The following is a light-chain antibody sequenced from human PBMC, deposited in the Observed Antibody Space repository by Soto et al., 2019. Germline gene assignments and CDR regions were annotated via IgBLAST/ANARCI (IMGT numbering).Light chain of an antibody. CDR1: QSISTW. CDR3: QQYNPSSRT. J-gene: IGKJ1*01. CDR2: KAS. Sequence: DIQMTQSPSTLSAFVGDRVTITCRARQSISTWLAWYQQKPGKVPKLLIFKASSLQSGVPSRFSGSGSGTDFTLTISSLQPDDFATYYCQQYNPSSRTFGQGTKVEIK. V-gene: IGKV1-5*03.